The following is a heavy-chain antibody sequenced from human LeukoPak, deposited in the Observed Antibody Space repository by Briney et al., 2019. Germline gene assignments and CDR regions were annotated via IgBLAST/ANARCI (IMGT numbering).Heavy chain of an antibody. D-gene: IGHD6-13*01. CDR2: IYTSGST. J-gene: IGHJ4*02. V-gene: IGHV4-61*02. CDR1: GGFISSGSYY. CDR3: ARDPSSSWYREYYFDY. Sequence: PSQTLSLTCTVSGGFISSGSYYWRWIRQPAGKGLAWIGRIYTSGSTNYNPSLKSRVTISVDTSKNQFSLKLSSVTAADTAVYYCARDPSSSWYREYYFDYWGQGILVTVSS.